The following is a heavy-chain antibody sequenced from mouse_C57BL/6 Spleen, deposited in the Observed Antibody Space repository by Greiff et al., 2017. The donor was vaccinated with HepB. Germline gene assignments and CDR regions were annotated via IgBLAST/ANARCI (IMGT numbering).Heavy chain of an antibody. V-gene: IGHV1-81*01. CDR1: GYTFTSYG. D-gene: IGHD2-5*01. Sequence: QVTLKVSGAELARPGASVKLSCKASGYTFTSYGISWVKQRTGQGLEWIGEIYPRSGNTYYNEKFKGKATLTADKSSSTAYMELRSLTSEDSAVYFCARGDIYSNYPYYAMDYWGQGTSVTVSS. CDR2: IYPRSGNT. J-gene: IGHJ4*01. CDR3: ARGDIYSNYPYYAMDY.